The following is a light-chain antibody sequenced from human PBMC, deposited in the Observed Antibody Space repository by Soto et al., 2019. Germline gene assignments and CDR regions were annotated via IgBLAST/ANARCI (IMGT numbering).Light chain of an antibody. V-gene: IGLV6-57*04. CDR2: ENN. CDR3: QSYDSSFVV. Sequence: NFMLTQPHSVSESPGKTVTISCTRSSGSIVNNYMQWYQQRPGSAPTTVIFENNQRPSGVPDRFSGSTDGSSNSASLTISGLQTEDEADYYCQSYDSSFVVFGGGTQLTVL. CDR1: SGSIVNNY. J-gene: IGLJ7*01.